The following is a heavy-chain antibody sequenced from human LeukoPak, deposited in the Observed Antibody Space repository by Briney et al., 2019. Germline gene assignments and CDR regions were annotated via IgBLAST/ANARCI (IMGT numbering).Heavy chain of an antibody. J-gene: IGHJ1*01. Sequence: GASVKVSCKASGYTFTSYYMHWVRQAPGQGLEWMGWINPNSGVTNYAQKFQGWVTMTRDTSISTAYMELSGLKSDDTAVYYCARDYCSGGACYSYFQHWGQGTLVAVSS. CDR2: INPNSGVT. D-gene: IGHD2-15*01. CDR3: ARDYCSGGACYSYFQH. V-gene: IGHV1-2*04. CDR1: GYTFTSYY.